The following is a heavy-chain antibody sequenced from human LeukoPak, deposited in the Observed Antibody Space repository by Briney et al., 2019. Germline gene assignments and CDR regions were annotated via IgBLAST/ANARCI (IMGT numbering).Heavy chain of an antibody. CDR3: AGEGGDNIWGNDFDY. D-gene: IGHD3-16*01. J-gene: IGHJ4*02. Sequence: GGSLRLSCAASGFSVRNNYMSWIRRAPGKGLEWVSVIYSGGNTYYADSAKGRFTLSRDNSKNTLYLQMNSLRAEDTAVYYCAGEGGDNIWGNDFDYWGQGTLVTVSS. CDR1: GFSVRNNY. V-gene: IGHV3-66*01. CDR2: IYSGGNT.